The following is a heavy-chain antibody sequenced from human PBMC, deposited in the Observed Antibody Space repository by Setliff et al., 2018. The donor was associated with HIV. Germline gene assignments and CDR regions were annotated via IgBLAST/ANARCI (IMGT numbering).Heavy chain of an antibody. CDR3: ARGRITIFGVTYYTKDAFDI. CDR1: GDSISSSSYY. CDR2: VYYSGST. J-gene: IGHJ3*02. Sequence: SETLSLTCTVSGDSISSSSYYWGWIRQPPGKGLEWIGSVYYSGSTYYNPSLKSRVTISVDTSKNQFALKLNSVTAADTAVYYCARGRITIFGVTYYTKDAFDIWGQGTMVTVS. V-gene: IGHV4-39*06. D-gene: IGHD3-3*01.